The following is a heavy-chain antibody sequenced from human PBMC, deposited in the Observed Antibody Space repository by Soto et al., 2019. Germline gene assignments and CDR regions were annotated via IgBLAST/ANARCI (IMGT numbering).Heavy chain of an antibody. CDR2: IYYSGST. CDR3: ARPNEQLVPYYFDY. V-gene: IGHV4-39*01. D-gene: IGHD6-6*01. J-gene: IGHJ4*02. CDR1: GGSISSRSYY. Sequence: QLQLQESGPGLVKPSETLSLTCTVSGGSISSRSYYWGWIRQAPGKGLGWIGSIYYSGSTSYNPSLKSRVAISVDTPKNQFSMKMGSVTAADTAVYYCARPNEQLVPYYFDYWGQGTLVTVSS.